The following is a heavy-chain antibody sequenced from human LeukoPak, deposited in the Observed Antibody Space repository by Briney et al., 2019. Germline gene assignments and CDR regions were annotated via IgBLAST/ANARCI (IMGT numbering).Heavy chain of an antibody. CDR3: TTRSPARYCSDGACYSSADY. J-gene: IGHJ4*02. D-gene: IGHD2-15*01. CDR1: GFSFSDAW. Sequence: GGSLRLSCAASGFSFSDAWMNWVRQAPGKGLEWVGHIRSKADGGTPDYIAPVKGRFTISRDDSKDTLYRQMNSLNTEDTAMYYCTTRSPARYCSDGACYSSADYWGQGTLVTVSS. CDR2: IRSKADGGTP. V-gene: IGHV3-15*07.